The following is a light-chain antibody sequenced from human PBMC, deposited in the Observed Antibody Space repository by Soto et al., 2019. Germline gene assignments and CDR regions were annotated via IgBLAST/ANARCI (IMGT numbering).Light chain of an antibody. CDR2: DVS. CDR3: CSYAGSWNV. CDR1: SSDVGGYNY. J-gene: IGLJ1*01. V-gene: IGLV2-11*01. Sequence: QSVLTQPRSVSGSPGQSVTISCTGTSSDVGGYNYVSWYQQHPGKAPKLMIYDVSKRPSGVPDRFSGSKSGNTASLTTSGLQAEDEADYYCCSYAGSWNVFGTGTKLTVL.